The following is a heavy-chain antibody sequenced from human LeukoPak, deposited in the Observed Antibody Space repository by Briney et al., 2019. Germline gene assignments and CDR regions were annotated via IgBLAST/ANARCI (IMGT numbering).Heavy chain of an antibody. D-gene: IGHD1-26*01. Sequence: PGETLRLSCAASGFSFSGYWMHWVRQAPGKGLEWISYINGDGSTANHADFAEGRFTISRDNAKNTLYLQMNSLRVEDTAVYYCVRGGLMGATDYWGQGTLVTVSS. CDR2: INGDGSTA. J-gene: IGHJ4*02. CDR3: VRGGLMGATDY. CDR1: GFSFSGYW. V-gene: IGHV3-74*01.